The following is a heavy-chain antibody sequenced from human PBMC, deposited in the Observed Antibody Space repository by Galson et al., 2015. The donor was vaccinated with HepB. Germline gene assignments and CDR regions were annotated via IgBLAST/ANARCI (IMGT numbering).Heavy chain of an antibody. D-gene: IGHD2-21*02. V-gene: IGHV1-18*01. CDR2: ISAYNGNT. CDR1: GYSFTSYG. J-gene: IGHJ5*02. CDR3: AGDDLEDSKGWFDP. Sequence: SVKVSCKGSGYSFTSYGISWVRQAPGQGLEWMGWISAYNGNTNYAQKLQGRVTMTTDTSTSTAYMELRSLKSDDTAVYYCAGDDLEDSKGWFDPWGQGTLVTVSS.